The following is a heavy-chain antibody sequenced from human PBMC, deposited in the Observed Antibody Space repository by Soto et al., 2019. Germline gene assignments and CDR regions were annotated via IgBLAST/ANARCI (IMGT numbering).Heavy chain of an antibody. V-gene: IGHV3-30*18. Sequence: GGSPRLSCAASGFTFSSYGMHWVRQAPGKGLEWVAVISYDGSNKYYADSVKGRFTISRDNSKNTLYLQMNSLRAEDTAVYYCAKDQLYHSTYYYDSSGYTNYYYGMDVWGQGTTVTVSS. CDR2: ISYDGSNK. CDR1: GFTFSSYG. J-gene: IGHJ6*02. D-gene: IGHD3-22*01. CDR3: AKDQLYHSTYYYDSSGYTNYYYGMDV.